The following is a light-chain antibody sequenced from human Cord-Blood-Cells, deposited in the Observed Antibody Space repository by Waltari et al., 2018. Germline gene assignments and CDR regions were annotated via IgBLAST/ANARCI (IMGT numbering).Light chain of an antibody. CDR2: EVS. CDR3: CSYAGSSLYV. Sequence: QSALTQPASVSGSPGQSITISCTGTSSDVGSYNLVSWYQQHPGKAPKRMIYEVSKRPAGVSNRFSGSKSGNTASLTISGLHAEDEADYYCCSYAGSSLYVFGTGTKVTVL. J-gene: IGLJ1*01. V-gene: IGLV2-23*02. CDR1: SSDVGSYNL.